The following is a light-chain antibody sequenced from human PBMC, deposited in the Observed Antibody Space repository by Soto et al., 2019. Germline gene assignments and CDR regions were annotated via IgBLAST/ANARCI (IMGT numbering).Light chain of an antibody. J-gene: IGKJ5*01. Sequence: EVVMTQSPGTLSVSPGERATLSCRASQSVSSNLAWYQQKPGQAPRLLIYGASTRATGIPARFSGSGSGTDFTLTISSLQPEDFATYYCEQAGSFPITFGQGTRLEIK. CDR2: GAS. V-gene: IGKV3-15*01. CDR3: EQAGSFPIT. CDR1: QSVSSN.